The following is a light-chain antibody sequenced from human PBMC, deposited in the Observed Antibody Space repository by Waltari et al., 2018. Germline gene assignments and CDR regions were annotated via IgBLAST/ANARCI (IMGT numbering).Light chain of an antibody. Sequence: IQLTQSPSSLSPSVVDRATVTYRTSRGINNYLAWYQQKPGKAPKLLIYAASTLQSGVPSRFSGSGSGTDFTLTISSLQPEDVASYYCQQRNSYQWTFGQGTKVEVK. J-gene: IGKJ1*01. CDR2: AAS. V-gene: IGKV1-9*01. CDR1: RGINNY. CDR3: QQRNSYQWT.